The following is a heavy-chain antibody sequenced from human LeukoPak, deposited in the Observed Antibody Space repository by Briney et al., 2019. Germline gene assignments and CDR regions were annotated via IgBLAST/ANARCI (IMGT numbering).Heavy chain of an antibody. V-gene: IGHV3-30-3*01. CDR2: ISNDGIGK. CDR1: GFTFSDYA. J-gene: IGHJ1*01. CDR3: AREVTYGASALQH. Sequence: GGSLRLSCATSGFTFSDYAMYWVRQAPGKGLEWVALISNDGIGKYYADSVKGRFTISRDNSKNTPYLQMDGLRAEDTALYYCAREVTYGASALQHWGQGTLVTVSS. D-gene: IGHD4-17*01.